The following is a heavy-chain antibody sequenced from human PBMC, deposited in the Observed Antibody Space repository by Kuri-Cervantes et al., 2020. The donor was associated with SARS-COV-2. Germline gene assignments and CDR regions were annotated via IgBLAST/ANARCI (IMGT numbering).Heavy chain of an antibody. CDR3: ASLHDAFDI. Sequence: GGSLRLSCAASGFTFSDYNINWVRQAPGKGLEWVSYISSSSRTIYYADSVKGRFTISRDNAKNSLYLQMNSLRAEDTAVYYCASLHDAFDIWGQGTMVTVSS. J-gene: IGHJ3*02. V-gene: IGHV3-48*01. CDR1: GFTFSDYN. CDR2: ISSSSRTI.